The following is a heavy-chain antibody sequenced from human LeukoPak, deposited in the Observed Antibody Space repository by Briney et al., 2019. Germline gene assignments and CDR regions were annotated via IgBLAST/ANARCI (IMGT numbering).Heavy chain of an antibody. D-gene: IGHD6-19*01. CDR1: GFTFSTYS. V-gene: IGHV3-48*01. CDR2: ISSSSSTI. Sequence: GGSLRLSCAASGFTFSTYSMNCVRQPPGKGLEWVSYISSSSSTIYYADSVKGRFTISRDNSKSTLYLQINSLRAEDTAIYYCAKDHEQWLTYFDYWGQGTLVTVSS. CDR3: AKDHEQWLTYFDY. J-gene: IGHJ4*02.